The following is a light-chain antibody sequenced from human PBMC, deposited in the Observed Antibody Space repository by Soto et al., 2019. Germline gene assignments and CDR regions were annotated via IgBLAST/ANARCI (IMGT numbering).Light chain of an antibody. Sequence: DIVMTQSPDSLAVSLGERATINCKSSQNVLYSSNNKNYLSWYQQKPGQPPKLLIYWASTRESGVPDRFSGSGSGTDFTLTISSLQAEDVAVYYCQQYHLTPYTFGQGTELEIK. CDR3: QQYHLTPYT. V-gene: IGKV4-1*01. J-gene: IGKJ2*01. CDR2: WAS. CDR1: QNVLYSSNNKNY.